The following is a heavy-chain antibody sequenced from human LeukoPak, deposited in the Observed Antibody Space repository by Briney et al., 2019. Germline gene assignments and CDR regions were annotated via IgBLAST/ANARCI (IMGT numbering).Heavy chain of an antibody. CDR3: TKDPNGDYIGAFDP. Sequence: GGSLRLCCAASGFTFNGFAMTWVRQAPGKGLEWVSSITGNHGATYNPDTVKGRFTISRDNSQNTLYLHMKRLTAEDTAVYYCTKDPNGDYIGAFDPWGQGTLVTVSS. CDR2: ITGNHGAT. D-gene: IGHD4-17*01. V-gene: IGHV3-23*01. CDR1: GFTFNGFA. J-gene: IGHJ5*02.